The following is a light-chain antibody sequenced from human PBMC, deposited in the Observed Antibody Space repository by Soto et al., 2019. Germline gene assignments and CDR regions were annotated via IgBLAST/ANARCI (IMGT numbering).Light chain of an antibody. CDR2: DAS. CDR1: QSVSSY. V-gene: IGKV3-11*01. J-gene: IGKJ4*01. Sequence: EIVLTQSPATLSLSPGERATLSCRASQSVSSYLACYQQKPGQAPRLLIYDASNRATGIPARFSGSWSGTDFTLTISSLEHEDFAVYYCQQRSNWPLFGGGTKVEIK. CDR3: QQRSNWPL.